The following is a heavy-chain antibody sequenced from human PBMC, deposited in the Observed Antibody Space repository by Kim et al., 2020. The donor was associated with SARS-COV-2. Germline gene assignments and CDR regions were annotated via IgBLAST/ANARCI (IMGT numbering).Heavy chain of an antibody. J-gene: IGHJ4*02. CDR3: ANLLGYCSGGSCYRDDY. V-gene: IGHV3-23*01. CDR2: ISGSGGST. D-gene: IGHD2-15*01. Sequence: GGSLRLSCEASGFTFSSYAMSWVRQAPGKGLEWVSAISGSGGSTYYADSVKGRFTISRDNSKNTLYLQMNSLRAEDTAVYYCANLLGYCSGGSCYRDDYWGQGTLVTVSS. CDR1: GFTFSSYA.